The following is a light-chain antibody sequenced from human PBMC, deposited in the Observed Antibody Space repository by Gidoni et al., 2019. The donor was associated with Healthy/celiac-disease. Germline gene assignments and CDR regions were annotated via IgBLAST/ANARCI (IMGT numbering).Light chain of an antibody. CDR3: QQHYNTPPT. CDR1: QSVLYSPNNKNY. V-gene: IGKV4-1*01. CDR2: WAS. J-gene: IGKJ1*01. Sequence: DIVMTQSPDSLAVSLGERATINCKSSQSVLYSPNNKNYLAWYKQKPGQPPKLLIYWASTREFGVPDRFSGSGSGTDFTLTISSLQAEDVAVYYCQQHYNTPPTFGQXTKVEIK.